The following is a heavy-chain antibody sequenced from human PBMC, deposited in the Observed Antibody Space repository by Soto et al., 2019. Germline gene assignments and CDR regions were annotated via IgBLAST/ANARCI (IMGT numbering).Heavy chain of an antibody. CDR2: IWYDGSNK. CDR1: GFTFSSYG. J-gene: IGHJ4*02. Sequence: QVQLVESGGGVVQPGRSLRLSCAASGFTFSSYGMHWVRQAPGMGLEWVAVIWYDGSNKYYADSVKGRFTISRDNSKNTLYLQMNSLRAEVTAVYYCAREGGGGRYRPYYFDFWGQGTLVTVSS. D-gene: IGHD3-16*02. V-gene: IGHV3-33*01. CDR3: AREGGGGRYRPYYFDF.